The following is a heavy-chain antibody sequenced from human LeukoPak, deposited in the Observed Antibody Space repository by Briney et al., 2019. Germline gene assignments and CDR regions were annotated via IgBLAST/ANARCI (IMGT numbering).Heavy chain of an antibody. J-gene: IGHJ6*02. Sequence: SETLSLTCGASGGSISSYYWSWIRLPAGKGLEWIGRIHNSGTTNYNPSLRSRVTMSVDTSKNQISLKLTSVTAADTAVYYCARDDLEYTVHYGMDVWGQGTTVTVSS. CDR1: GGSISSYY. CDR2: IHNSGTT. CDR3: ARDDLEYTVHYGMDV. D-gene: IGHD2/OR15-2a*01. V-gene: IGHV4-4*07.